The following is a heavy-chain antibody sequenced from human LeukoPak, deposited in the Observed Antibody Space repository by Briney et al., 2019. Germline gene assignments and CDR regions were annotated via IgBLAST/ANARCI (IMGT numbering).Heavy chain of an antibody. D-gene: IGHD2-8*01. CDR3: ARGRDIVLMVYASPSRYFDY. Sequence: ASVKVSCKASGYTFTSYDINWVRQATGQGLEWMGWMNPNSGNTGYAQKFQGRVTMTRNTSISTAYMELGSLRSEDTAVYYCARGRDIVLMVYASPSRYFDYWGQGTLVTVSS. CDR2: MNPNSGNT. CDR1: GYTFTSYD. V-gene: IGHV1-8*01. J-gene: IGHJ4*02.